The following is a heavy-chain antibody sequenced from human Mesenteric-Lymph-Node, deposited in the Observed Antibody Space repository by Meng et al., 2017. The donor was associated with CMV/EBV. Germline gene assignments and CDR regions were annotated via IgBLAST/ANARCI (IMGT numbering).Heavy chain of an antibody. J-gene: IGHJ4*02. D-gene: IGHD6-13*01. Sequence: PGASISSSSCSWGWIRQPPGKGLEWIGSIYYTGSTYYNPSLKSRVTISVDTSKNQFSLKLSSVTAADTAVYYCARQLIQQLVVFDSWGQGALVTVSS. CDR2: IYYTGST. CDR1: GASISSSSCS. CDR3: ARQLIQQLVVFDS. V-gene: IGHV4-39*01.